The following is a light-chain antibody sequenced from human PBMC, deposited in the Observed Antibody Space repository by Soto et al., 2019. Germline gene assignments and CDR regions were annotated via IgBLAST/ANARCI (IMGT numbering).Light chain of an antibody. CDR3: QQYNSYSPWT. J-gene: IGKJ1*01. V-gene: IGKV1-5*03. CDR1: QSISSW. CDR2: KAA. Sequence: DIHMTQSPSTLSASLVDIVTITFLASQSISSWLAWYQQKPGKAPKLLIYKAASLESGVRSRFSGSGSGTEFTLTISSLQPDDFATYDCQQYNSYSPWTFGQGTKVDIK.